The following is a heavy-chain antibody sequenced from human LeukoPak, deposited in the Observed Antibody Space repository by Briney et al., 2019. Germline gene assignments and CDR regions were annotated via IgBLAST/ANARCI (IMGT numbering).Heavy chain of an antibody. CDR2: IYYSGTT. V-gene: IGHV4-61*05. J-gene: IGHJ4*02. CDR1: GGSISSTSYY. Sequence: SETLSLTCTVSGGSISSTSYYWGWIRQPPGKGLEWIGYIYYSGTTDYNPSLKSRVTISVDTSKNQFSLKLTSVTAADTAVYYCARAYCTGNSCYSNFDYWGQGTLVAVSS. CDR3: ARAYCTGNSCYSNFDY. D-gene: IGHD2-8*02.